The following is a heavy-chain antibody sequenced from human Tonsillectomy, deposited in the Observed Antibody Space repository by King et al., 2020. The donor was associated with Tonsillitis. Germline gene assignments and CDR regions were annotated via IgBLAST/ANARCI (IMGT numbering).Heavy chain of an antibody. CDR2: INGDGTNT. J-gene: IGHJ4*02. D-gene: IGHD3-22*01. CDR1: GFTFSSYW. V-gene: IGHV3-74*01. Sequence: EVQLVESGGGLVQPGRSVRLSCEASGFTFSSYWMHWVRQAPGKELVWVSHINGDGTNTNYADSVKGRFNISRDNAKNTLYLQMNSLRAEDTAVYFCATVGSSAYYVYWGQGTLVTVSS. CDR3: ATVGSSAYYVY.